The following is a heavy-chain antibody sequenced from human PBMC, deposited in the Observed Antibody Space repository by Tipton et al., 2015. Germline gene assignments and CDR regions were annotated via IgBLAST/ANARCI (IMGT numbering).Heavy chain of an antibody. Sequence: TLSLTCTVSGVSISGTSYYWGWIRQPPGKGLEWIGSIYYSGDMYYNPSLKSRVAMSVDTSNNHFSLRLSSVTAADTAVYYCARGQYYDFWSGYYLNPYFDYWGQGTLVTVSS. J-gene: IGHJ4*02. CDR1: GVSISGTSYY. D-gene: IGHD3-3*01. CDR2: IYYSGDM. V-gene: IGHV4-39*02. CDR3: ARGQYYDFWSGYYLNPYFDY.